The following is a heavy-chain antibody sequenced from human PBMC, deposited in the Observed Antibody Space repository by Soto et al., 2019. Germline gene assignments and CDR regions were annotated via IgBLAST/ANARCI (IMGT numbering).Heavy chain of an antibody. D-gene: IGHD3-22*01. CDR3: ARSSMIVVVITGPFDY. Sequence: PSQTLSLTCATSGDSVSSNSAAWNWIRQSPSRGLEWLGRTYYRSKWYNDYAVSVKSRITINPDTSKNQFSLQLNSVTPEDTAVYYCARSSMIVVVITGPFDYWGQGTLVTVSS. V-gene: IGHV6-1*01. J-gene: IGHJ4*02. CDR2: TYYRSKWYN. CDR1: GDSVSSNSAA.